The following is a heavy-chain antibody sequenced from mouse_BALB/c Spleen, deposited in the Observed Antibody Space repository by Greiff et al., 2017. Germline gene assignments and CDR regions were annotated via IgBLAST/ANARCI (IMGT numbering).Heavy chain of an antibody. CDR3: TGLSTMINAMDY. D-gene: IGHD2-4*01. J-gene: IGHJ4*01. V-gene: IGHV6-6*02. CDR1: GFTFRSYW. Sequence: EVTLVESGGGLVQPGGSMKLSRVASGFTFRSYWMSWVRPSPEKGLEWVAEIRLKSDNYATHYAESVKGKFTISRDDSKSRLYLQMNSLRAEDTGIYYCTGLSTMINAMDYWGQGTSVTVSS. CDR2: IRLKSDNYAT.